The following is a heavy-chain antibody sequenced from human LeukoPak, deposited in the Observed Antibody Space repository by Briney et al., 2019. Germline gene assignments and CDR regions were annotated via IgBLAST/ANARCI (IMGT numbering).Heavy chain of an antibody. CDR3: AALVRGPRSFDP. CDR2: IITSGGSA. V-gene: IGHV3-23*01. CDR1: GFNLSKYV. D-gene: IGHD3-10*02. J-gene: IGHJ5*02. Sequence: PGGSLRHSCAASGFNLSKYVMSWVPPAPGKGLEAGACIITSGGSACYADSVKGRFTISRDNSTNTLYPQMNSLRVEDSAVYYCAALVRGPRSFDPWGQGTLLTVSS.